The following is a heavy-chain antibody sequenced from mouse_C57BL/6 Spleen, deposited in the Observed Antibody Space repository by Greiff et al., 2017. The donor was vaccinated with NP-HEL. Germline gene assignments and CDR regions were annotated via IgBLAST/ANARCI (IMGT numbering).Heavy chain of an antibody. D-gene: IGHD1-3*01. CDR1: GYTFTDYE. Sequence: QVQLKESGAELVRPGASVTLSCKASGYTFTDYEMHWVKQTPVHGLEWIGAIDPETGGTAYNQKFKGKAILTADKSSSTAYMELRSLTSEDSAVYYCTRITSWFAYWGQGTLVTVSA. CDR2: IDPETGGT. J-gene: IGHJ3*01. CDR3: TRITSWFAY. V-gene: IGHV1-15*01.